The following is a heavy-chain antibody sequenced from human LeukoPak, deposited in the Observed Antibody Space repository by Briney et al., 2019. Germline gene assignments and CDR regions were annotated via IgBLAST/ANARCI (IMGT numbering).Heavy chain of an antibody. CDR2: ISSSNSYI. CDR1: GFTFSSYP. D-gene: IGHD5-12*01. Sequence: GGSLRLSCAASGFTFSSYPMNWVRQAPGKGLEWVSSISSSNSYIYYADSVKGRFTISRDNAKNSLYLQMNSLRAEDTAVYYCARDGAGSGYDFDYWGQGTLVTVSS. J-gene: IGHJ4*02. V-gene: IGHV3-21*01. CDR3: ARDGAGSGYDFDY.